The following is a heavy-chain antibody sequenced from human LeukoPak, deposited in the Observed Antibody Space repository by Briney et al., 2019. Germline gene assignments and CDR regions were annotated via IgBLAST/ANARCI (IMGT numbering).Heavy chain of an antibody. D-gene: IGHD6-13*01. CDR2: IYYSGST. J-gene: IGHJ4*02. CDR3: ARCGEAAACIYY. CDR1: CGSINSYY. Sequence: SETLSLTCSVSCGSINSYYWSWIRQPPGKGLEWLGYIYYSGSTNYNPSLKSRITISVDTSKNQFSLKLSSVTAADTAVYYCARCGEAAACIYYWGQGTLVTVSS. V-gene: IGHV4-59*01.